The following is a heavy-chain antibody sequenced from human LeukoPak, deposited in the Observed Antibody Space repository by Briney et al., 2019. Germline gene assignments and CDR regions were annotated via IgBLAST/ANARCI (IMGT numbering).Heavy chain of an antibody. Sequence: GGSLRLSCAASGFTFDDYAMHWVRQAPGKGLEWVSGISWNSGSIGYADSVKGRFTTSRDNAKNSLYLQTNSLRAEDTALYYCAKSLDLMPDTVTFDYWGQGTLVTVSS. V-gene: IGHV3-9*01. D-gene: IGHD4-17*01. CDR2: ISWNSGSI. CDR1: GFTFDDYA. CDR3: AKSLDLMPDTVTFDY. J-gene: IGHJ4*02.